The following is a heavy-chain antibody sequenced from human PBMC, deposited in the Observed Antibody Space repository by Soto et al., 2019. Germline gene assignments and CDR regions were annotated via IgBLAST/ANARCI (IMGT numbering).Heavy chain of an antibody. Sequence: LKLSCAASGFTFSNTWMSWVRQAPGKGLEWVGRIKSKTDGGTTDYAAPVKGRFTISRDDSKNTLYLQMNSLKTEDTAVYYCTPPYVDLALVIRTVVSSSGFWGTGILVTVS. CDR1: GFTFSNTW. D-gene: IGHD5-18*01. CDR2: IKSKTDGGTT. J-gene: IGHJ1*01. V-gene: IGHV3-15*01. CDR3: TPPYVDLALVIRTVVSSSGF.